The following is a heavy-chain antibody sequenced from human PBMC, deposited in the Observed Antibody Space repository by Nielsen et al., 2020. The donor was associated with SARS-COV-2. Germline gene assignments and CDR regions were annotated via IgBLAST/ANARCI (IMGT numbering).Heavy chain of an antibody. V-gene: IGHV1-18*01. D-gene: IGHD2-15*01. CDR1: GYTFTSYG. Sequence: ASVKVSCKASGYTFTSYGISWVRQAPGQGLEWMGWISAYNGNTNYAQKLQGRVTMTTDTSTSTAYMELRSLRSDDTAVYHCARDLGVVASTYFDYWGQGTLVTVSS. CDR3: ARDLGVVASTYFDY. J-gene: IGHJ4*02. CDR2: ISAYNGNT.